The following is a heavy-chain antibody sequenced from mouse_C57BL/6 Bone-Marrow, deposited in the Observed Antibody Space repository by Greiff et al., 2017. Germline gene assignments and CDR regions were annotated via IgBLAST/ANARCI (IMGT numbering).Heavy chain of an antibody. V-gene: IGHV1-80*01. CDR1: GYAFSSYW. CDR3: AREGYYGSSPVYFDY. J-gene: IGHJ2*01. Sequence: QVQLQQSGAELVKPGASVKISCKASGYAFSSYWMNWVKQRPGKGLEWIGQIYPGDGDTNYNGKFKGKATLTADKSSSTAYMQLSSLTSEDSAVYFCAREGYYGSSPVYFDYWGQGTTLTVSS. CDR2: IYPGDGDT. D-gene: IGHD1-1*01.